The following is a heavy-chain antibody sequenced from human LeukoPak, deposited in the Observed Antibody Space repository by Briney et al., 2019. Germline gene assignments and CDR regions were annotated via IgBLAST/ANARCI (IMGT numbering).Heavy chain of an antibody. CDR1: GFTFSRYS. D-gene: IGHD3-22*01. CDR3: ARSGYYYDSSGYYYFDY. Sequence: PAGSLRLSCAASGFTFSRYSMNWVRQAPGKGLDWDSSISSSSSRYIYYADSVKGRFTISKDNAKNSLYLQMNSLRAEDTAVYYCARSGYYYDSSGYYYFDYWGQGTLVTVSS. J-gene: IGHJ4*02. CDR2: ISSSSSRYI. V-gene: IGHV3-21*01.